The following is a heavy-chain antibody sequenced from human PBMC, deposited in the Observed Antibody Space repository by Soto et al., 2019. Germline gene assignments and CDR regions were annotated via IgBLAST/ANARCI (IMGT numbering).Heavy chain of an antibody. Sequence: QRISYTASGFNFRDYEVNWVRQAPGKGLEWVSYITSGGRSIYYADSVKGRFIISRDNAENSLYLQMNSLRPEDTAVYYCVRRMASPDQWGQGTLVTVSS. J-gene: IGHJ4*02. CDR1: GFNFRDYE. D-gene: IGHD2-15*01. V-gene: IGHV3-48*03. CDR3: VRRMASPDQ. CDR2: ITSGGRSI.